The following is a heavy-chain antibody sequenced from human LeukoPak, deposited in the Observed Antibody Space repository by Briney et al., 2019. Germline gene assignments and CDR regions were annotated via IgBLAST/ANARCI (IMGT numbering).Heavy chain of an antibody. V-gene: IGHV3-21*01. CDR2: ISSSSSYI. CDR3: ARDGLHYDFWSGPRGYYYYYMDV. D-gene: IGHD3-3*01. CDR1: GFTFSSYS. Sequence: GGSLRLSCAASGFTFSSYSMNWVRQAPGKGLEWVSSISSSSSYIYYADSVKGRFTISRDNAKNSLYLQMNGLRAEDTAVYYCARDGLHYDFWSGPRGYYYYYMDVWGKGTTVTVSS. J-gene: IGHJ6*03.